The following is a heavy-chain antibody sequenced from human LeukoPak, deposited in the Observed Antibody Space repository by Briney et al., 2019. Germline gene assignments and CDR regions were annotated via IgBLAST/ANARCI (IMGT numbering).Heavy chain of an antibody. D-gene: IGHD3-9*01. V-gene: IGHV3-30*18. CDR2: ISYDGSNK. Sequence: GGSLRLSCAASGPTFSSYGMHWVRQAPGKGLEWVAVISYDGSNKYYADSVKGRFTISRDNSKNTLYLQMNSLRAEDTAVYYCAKDKGLRYFDWSIDYWGQGTLVTVSS. CDR1: GPTFSSYG. CDR3: AKDKGLRYFDWSIDY. J-gene: IGHJ4*02.